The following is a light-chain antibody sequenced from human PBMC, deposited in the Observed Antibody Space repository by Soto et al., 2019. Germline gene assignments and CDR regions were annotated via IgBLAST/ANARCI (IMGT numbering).Light chain of an antibody. J-gene: IGKJ1*01. Sequence: IVLTQSPGTLSLSPGERATLSCRSSQSVSSNYLAWYQQKPDQAPRLVIYDVSGSATGIPDRFSGSGSGTGFSLTISRLEPDDFAGYYCQQYDSSPTFGQGTKVEIK. CDR3: QQYDSSPT. CDR2: DVS. V-gene: IGKV3-20*01. CDR1: QSVSSNY.